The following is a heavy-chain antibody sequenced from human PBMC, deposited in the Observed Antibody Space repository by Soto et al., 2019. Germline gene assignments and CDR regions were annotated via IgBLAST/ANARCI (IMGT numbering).Heavy chain of an antibody. CDR1: EGTFNSYA. V-gene: IGHV1-69*01. D-gene: IGHD6-13*01. Sequence: QAQVVQSGAEVRKPGSSVKLSCKASEGTFNSYAIAWVRQAPGQGLEWMGGIIPYYNTLNYAQKFQDRVTITADDSTNTVHMELSSRRSDDTDVYFCASGASRWYPSVLDAGAQGTRVTVSS. CDR2: IIPYYNTL. J-gene: IGHJ5*02. CDR3: ASGASRWYPSVLDA.